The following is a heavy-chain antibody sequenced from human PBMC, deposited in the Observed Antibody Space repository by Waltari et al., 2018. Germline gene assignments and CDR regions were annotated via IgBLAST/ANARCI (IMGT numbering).Heavy chain of an antibody. V-gene: IGHV4-38-2*01. CDR2: IYHSGST. Sequence: QVQLQESGPGLVKPSETLSLTCAVSGYSISSGYYWGWIRQPPGKGLEWIGSIYHSGSTYYNPALKSRVTRSVDTSKNQFSLKLSSVTAADTAVYYGASSTSSNYYYGMDVWGQGTTVTVSS. CDR3: ASSTSSNYYYGMDV. J-gene: IGHJ6*02. D-gene: IGHD2-2*01. CDR1: GYSISSGYY.